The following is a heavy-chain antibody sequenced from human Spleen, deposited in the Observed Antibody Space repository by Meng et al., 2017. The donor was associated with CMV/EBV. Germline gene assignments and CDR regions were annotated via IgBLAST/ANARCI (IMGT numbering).Heavy chain of an antibody. D-gene: IGHD6-13*01. Sequence: IFSNYTIKWVRQAPGQGLEWMGGVNPIFGIRNYAQQLQGRVTITTDESTSRAYMDLRSLRFEDTAVYYCATVSGYSSRWYPFDSWGQGTLVTVSS. CDR1: IFSNYT. CDR3: ATVSGYSSRWYPFDS. V-gene: IGHV1-69*05. CDR2: VNPIFGIR. J-gene: IGHJ4*02.